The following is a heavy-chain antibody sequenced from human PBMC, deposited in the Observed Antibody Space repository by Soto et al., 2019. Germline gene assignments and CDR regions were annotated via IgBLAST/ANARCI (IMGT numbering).Heavy chain of an antibody. D-gene: IGHD6-19*01. CDR1: GFIFTTYA. J-gene: IGHJ4*02. CDR3: ARSSVAGTWGYYFDY. CDR2: ISYDGNHE. Sequence: QVHLVESGGGVVQPGRSLRLSCAASGFIFTTYAMHWVRQAPGKGLEWVAVISYDGNHEYYADSVRGRFTISRDNSKNTLYLQIDSLRADDTALYYCARSSVAGTWGYYFDYWGQGALVTVSS. V-gene: IGHV3-30-3*01.